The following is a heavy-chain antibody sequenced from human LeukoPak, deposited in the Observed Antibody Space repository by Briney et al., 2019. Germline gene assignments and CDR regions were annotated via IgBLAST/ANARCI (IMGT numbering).Heavy chain of an antibody. CDR3: ARDFSRGSYKGRDYYMDV. J-gene: IGHJ6*03. Sequence: GRSLRLSCAASGFAFSSYAMHWVRQAPGKGLEWVAVISYDVSKTYYADSVKGRFTISRDNSKNTLYLQMNSLRAEDTAVYYCARDFSRGSYKGRDYYMDVWGKGTTVTVSS. CDR2: ISYDVSKT. D-gene: IGHD1-26*01. CDR1: GFAFSSYA. V-gene: IGHV3-30*04.